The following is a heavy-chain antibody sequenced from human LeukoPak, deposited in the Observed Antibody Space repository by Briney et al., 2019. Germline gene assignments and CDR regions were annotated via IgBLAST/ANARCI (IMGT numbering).Heavy chain of an antibody. CDR1: GFTFSSYW. CDR3: VREGAYSTSSPAGY. Sequence: GGSLRLPCAASGFTFSSYWMSWVRQAPGKRLEWVANINQDGSEKYYVDSVKGRFIISRDNARSSLFLQMNILTAEDTAIYYCVREGAYSTSSPAGYWGQGTLVSVSS. J-gene: IGHJ4*02. V-gene: IGHV3-7*01. D-gene: IGHD6-6*01. CDR2: INQDGSEK.